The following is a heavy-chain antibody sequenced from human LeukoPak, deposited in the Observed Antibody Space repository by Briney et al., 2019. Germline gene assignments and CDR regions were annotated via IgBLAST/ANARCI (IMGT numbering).Heavy chain of an antibody. V-gene: IGHV4-39*02. Sequence: PSETLSLTCTVSGGSISSSSYYCGWIRQPPGKGLEWIGNIYYSGSTYYNPSLKSRVTISVDTSKNHFSLKLSSVTAADTAVYYCARPYSYSSTWYFDSWGQGTLVTVSS. CDR2: IYYSGST. CDR3: ARPYSYSSTWYFDS. CDR1: GGSISSSSYY. D-gene: IGHD6-13*01. J-gene: IGHJ4*02.